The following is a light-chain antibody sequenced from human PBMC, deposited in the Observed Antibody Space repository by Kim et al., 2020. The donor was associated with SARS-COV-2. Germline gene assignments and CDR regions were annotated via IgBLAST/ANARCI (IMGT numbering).Light chain of an antibody. J-gene: IGLJ2*01. CDR1: NIGSKN. CDR3: QVWDSSTVV. V-gene: IGLV3-9*01. Sequence: SYELTQPLSVSVALGQTARITCGGNNIGSKNVHWYQQKPGQAPVLVIYRDSNRPSGIPERFSGSNSGNTATLTISRAQAGDAADYYCQVWDSSTVVFGGGTQLTVL. CDR2: RDS.